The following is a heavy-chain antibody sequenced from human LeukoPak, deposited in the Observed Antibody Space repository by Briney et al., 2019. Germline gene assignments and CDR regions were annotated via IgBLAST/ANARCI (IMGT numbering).Heavy chain of an antibody. D-gene: IGHD3-3*01. V-gene: IGHV4-4*07. CDR1: GGSISSYY. CDR3: ARGEFYDFWSGYYIY. J-gene: IGHJ4*02. Sequence: SETLSLTCTVSGGSISSYYWSWIRQPAGKGLEWIGRIYTSGSTNYNPFLKSRVTMSVDTSKNQFSLKLSSVTAADTAVYYCARGEFYDFWSGYYIYWGQGTLVTVSS. CDR2: IYTSGST.